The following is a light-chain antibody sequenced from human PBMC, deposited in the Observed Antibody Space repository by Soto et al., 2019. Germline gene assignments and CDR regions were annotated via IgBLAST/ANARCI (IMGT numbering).Light chain of an antibody. Sequence: ENVLTQSPGTLSLSPGERATLSCRASQSVSSTYLAWYQQKPGQAPRLLIYGTSNRATGIPDRFSGSGSGTYFTLTISRLEPEDFAVYHCQQYGSPVTFGGGTKVEIK. CDR2: GTS. CDR3: QQYGSPVT. J-gene: IGKJ4*01. V-gene: IGKV3-20*01. CDR1: QSVSSTY.